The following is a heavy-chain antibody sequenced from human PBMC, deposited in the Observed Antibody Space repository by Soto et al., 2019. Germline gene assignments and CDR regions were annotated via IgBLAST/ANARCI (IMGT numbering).Heavy chain of an antibody. V-gene: IGHV4-59*01. Sequence: PSETLSLTCTISGGSINNYYWSWIRQPPGKGLEWIGYIYYSGSTNYNPSLKSRVTISVDTSKNHFSLRLSSVTAADTAVYYCARDVGVLVAATRSDAFHIWGQGTMVTVSS. CDR3: ARDVGVLVAATRSDAFHI. CDR2: IYYSGST. D-gene: IGHD2-15*01. J-gene: IGHJ3*02. CDR1: GGSINNYY.